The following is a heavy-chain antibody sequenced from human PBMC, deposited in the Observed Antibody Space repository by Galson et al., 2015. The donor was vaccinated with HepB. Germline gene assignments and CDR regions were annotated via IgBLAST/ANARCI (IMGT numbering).Heavy chain of an antibody. CDR3: ARGGYYYDSSAAFDI. CDR1: GGTFSSYT. CDR2: IIPILGIA. D-gene: IGHD3-22*01. Sequence: SVKVSCKASGGTFSSYTISWVRQAPGQGLEWMGRIIPILGIANYAQKFQGRVTITADKSTSTAYMELSSLRSEDTAVYYCARGGYYYDSSAAFDIWGQGTMVTVSS. V-gene: IGHV1-69*02. J-gene: IGHJ3*02.